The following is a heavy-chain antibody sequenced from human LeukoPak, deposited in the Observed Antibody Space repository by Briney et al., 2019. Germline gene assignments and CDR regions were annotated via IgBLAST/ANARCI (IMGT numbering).Heavy chain of an antibody. CDR3: ARDFGLAATEAGY. Sequence: GASVKVSCKASGYIFANYGITWVRQPPGRGLEWMGWISVYSDVSNYAQNFQGRLTMTTDTSATTAYMELRSLRSDDTAVYFCARDFGLAATEAGYWGQGTLVTVSS. CDR1: GYIFANYG. D-gene: IGHD6-13*01. CDR2: ISVYSDVS. V-gene: IGHV1-18*01. J-gene: IGHJ4*02.